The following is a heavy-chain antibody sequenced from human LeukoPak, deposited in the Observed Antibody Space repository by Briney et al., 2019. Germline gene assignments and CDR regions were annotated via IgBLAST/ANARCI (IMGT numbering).Heavy chain of an antibody. J-gene: IGHJ4*02. CDR3: AGHHPRNTVDF. Sequence: SGTLSLTCTISGGSISSGSYYWSWIRQPPGKGLEWIAYISDIGSINYNPSLKSRVTISLDTSKNQFSLKLSSVTAADTAVYYCAGHHPRNTVDFWGQGTLVTVSS. CDR2: ISDIGSI. CDR1: GGSISSGSYY. D-gene: IGHD2/OR15-2a*01. V-gene: IGHV4-61*01.